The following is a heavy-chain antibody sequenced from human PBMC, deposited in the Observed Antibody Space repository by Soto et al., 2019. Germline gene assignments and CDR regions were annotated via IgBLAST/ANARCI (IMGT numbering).Heavy chain of an antibody. Sequence: QVQLQESGPGLVKPSETLSLTCAVSGDSISSYYCMWIRQPPGKGLESIGYLYYGRSANYNPSLKVRVTLSVDTSTNQCALTLSSMTAADTAVYYCALRSMAVVPEYWGQGALVTVSS. CDR1: GDSISSYY. CDR2: LYYGRSA. CDR3: ALRSMAVVPEY. J-gene: IGHJ4*02. V-gene: IGHV4-59*01. D-gene: IGHD3-22*01.